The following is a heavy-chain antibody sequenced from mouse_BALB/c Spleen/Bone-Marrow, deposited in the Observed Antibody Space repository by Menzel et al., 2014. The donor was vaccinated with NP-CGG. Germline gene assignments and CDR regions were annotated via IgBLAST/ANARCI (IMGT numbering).Heavy chain of an antibody. V-gene: IGHV1S127*01. CDR1: DYTFXSYW. D-gene: IGHD2-4*01. CDR2: IDPSDSYT. J-gene: IGHJ2*01. CDR3: TRDDYGY. Sequence: QVQLQQSGAELVKPGASVKMSCKASDYTFXSYWMHWVKQRPGQGLEWIGTIDPSDSYTSYNQKFKGKATLTVDTSSSTAYMQLSSLTSEDSAVYYCTRDDYGYWGQGTTLTVSS.